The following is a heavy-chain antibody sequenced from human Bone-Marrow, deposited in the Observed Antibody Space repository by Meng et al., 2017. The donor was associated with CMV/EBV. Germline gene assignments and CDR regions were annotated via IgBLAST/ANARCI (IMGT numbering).Heavy chain of an antibody. D-gene: IGHD3-16*01. CDR3: ARDQGGL. CDR2: INHSGST. CDR1: GGSFSGYY. V-gene: IGHV4-34*01. J-gene: IGHJ4*02. Sequence: GSLRLSCAVYGGSFSGYYWSWIRQPPGKGLEWIGEINHSGSTNYNPSLKSRVTMSIDTSKNQFSLKLTSVTAADTAVYYCARDQGGLWGQGTRVTVSS.